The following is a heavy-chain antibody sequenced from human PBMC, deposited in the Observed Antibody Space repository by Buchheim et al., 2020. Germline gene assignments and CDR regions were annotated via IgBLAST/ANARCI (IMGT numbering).Heavy chain of an antibody. CDR2: IWYDGSNK. J-gene: IGHJ6*02. D-gene: IGHD2-2*01. Sequence: QVQLVESGGGVVQPGRSLRLSCAASGFTFSSYGMHWVRQAPGKGLEWVAVIWYDGSNKYYADSVKGRFTISRDNSKNTLYLHMNSLRAEDTAVYYCARDLIHCSSTSCYGPYYYYYYGMDVWGQGTT. CDR1: GFTFSSYG. V-gene: IGHV3-33*01. CDR3: ARDLIHCSSTSCYGPYYYYYYGMDV.